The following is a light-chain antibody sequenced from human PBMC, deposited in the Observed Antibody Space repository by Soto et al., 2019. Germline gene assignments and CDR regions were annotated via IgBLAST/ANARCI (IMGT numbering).Light chain of an antibody. CDR2: DAS. V-gene: IGKV1-33*01. CDR1: QDISNY. J-gene: IGKJ5*01. CDR3: QQYDNLPFT. Sequence: DIQMTQSPSSLSASVGDRVTITCQASQDISNYLNWYQQKPGKAPKLLIYDASTLETGVPSRFSGSVSGTDFTFTISSLQHEDSATDYCQQYDNLPFTFGQGTRLEIK.